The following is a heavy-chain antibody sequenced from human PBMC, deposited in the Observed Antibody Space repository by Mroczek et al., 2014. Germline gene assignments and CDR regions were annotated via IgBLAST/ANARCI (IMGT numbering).Heavy chain of an antibody. J-gene: IGHJ5*02. D-gene: IGHD2-15*01. CDR2: IRSKAYGGTT. CDR1: GFTFGDYA. V-gene: IGHV3-49*03. CDR3: TRDIVVVVAALNWFDP. Sequence: ESGGGLVQPGRSLRLSCTASGFTFGDYAMSWFRQAPGKGLEWVGFIRSKAYGGTTEYAASVKGRFTISRDDSKSIAYLQMNSLKTEDTAVYYCTRDIVVVVAALNWFDPGAREPWSPSPQ.